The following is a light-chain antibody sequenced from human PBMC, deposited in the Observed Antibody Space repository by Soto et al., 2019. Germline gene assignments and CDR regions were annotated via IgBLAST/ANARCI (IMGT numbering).Light chain of an antibody. CDR1: QSVSSF. J-gene: IGKJ4*01. V-gene: IGKV3-11*01. CDR2: DAS. CDR3: QQRSNWPLT. Sequence: EIVLTQSPATLSLSPGERATLSCRASQSVSSFLAWYQQKPGQAPRLLIYDASNRATGIPARFSGSGSGPGFTLTLRCLEPQDFSIYYCQQRSNWPLTFGGGTKVEIK.